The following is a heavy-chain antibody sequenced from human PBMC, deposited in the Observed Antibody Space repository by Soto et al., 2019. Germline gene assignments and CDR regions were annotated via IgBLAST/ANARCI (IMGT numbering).Heavy chain of an antibody. CDR2: NHIRGRT. CDR1: GVSVSSDDYY. D-gene: IGHD3-10*01. J-gene: IGHJ5*02. CDR3: ARHYGSGSYILSWWFDP. V-gene: IGHV4-61*08. Sequence: SETVSLTCSVSGVSVSSDDYYWNWIRQPPGKGLEWIGYNHIRGRTNYNPSLGSRVAISVYTSKNQFSLKLTSVTAEDKAVYYSARHYGSGSYILSWWFDPWGQGTLVNVSS.